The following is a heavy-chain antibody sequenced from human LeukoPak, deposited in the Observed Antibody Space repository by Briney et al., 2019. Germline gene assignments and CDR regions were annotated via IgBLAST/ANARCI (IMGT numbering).Heavy chain of an antibody. CDR3: ARGSGMGDY. V-gene: IGHV3-74*01. J-gene: IGHJ4*02. D-gene: IGHD1-14*01. Sequence: GSLRLSCAASGFTFSTYWMHWVRQVPGKGLVWDSRINSDGSTTNYADSVKGRFTISRDNAKNTLYLQMNSLRAEDTAVYYCARGSGMGDYWGQGTLVTVSS. CDR2: INSDGSTT. CDR1: GFTFSTYW.